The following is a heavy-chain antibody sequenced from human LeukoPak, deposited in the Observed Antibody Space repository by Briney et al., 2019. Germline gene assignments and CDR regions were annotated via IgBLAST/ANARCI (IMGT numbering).Heavy chain of an antibody. CDR3: ARAHGAGGLGYYYMDV. V-gene: IGHV3-21*01. CDR1: GFSFSTYD. Sequence: GGSLRLSCAASGFSFSTYDMHWVRQAPGKGLEWVSSISTSSSYIYYADSVKGRFTISRDNAKKSLYLQMNSLRAEDTALYYCARAHGAGGLGYYYMDVWGKGTTVTVSS. CDR2: ISTSSSYI. J-gene: IGHJ6*03. D-gene: IGHD6-19*01.